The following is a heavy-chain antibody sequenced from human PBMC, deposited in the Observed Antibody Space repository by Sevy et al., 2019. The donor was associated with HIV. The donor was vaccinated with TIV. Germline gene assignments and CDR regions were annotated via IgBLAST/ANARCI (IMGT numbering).Heavy chain of an antibody. Sequence: GGSLRLSCAASGFTFDDYAMHWVRQAPGKGLEWVSGISWNSGSIGYADSVKGRFTISRDNAKNSLYLQMNSLRAEDTALYYCAKALDSSGCLVLDYWGQGTLVTVSS. CDR2: ISWNSGSI. CDR3: AKALDSSGCLVLDY. D-gene: IGHD3-22*01. J-gene: IGHJ4*02. CDR1: GFTFDDYA. V-gene: IGHV3-9*01.